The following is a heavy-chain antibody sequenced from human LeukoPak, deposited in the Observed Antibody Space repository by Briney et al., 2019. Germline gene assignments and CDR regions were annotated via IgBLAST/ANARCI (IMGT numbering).Heavy chain of an antibody. J-gene: IGHJ4*02. Sequence: SETLSLTCTVSGGSISSYYWSWIRQPPGEGLEWIGYIYYSGSTNYNPSLKSRVTISVDTSKNQFSLKLSSVTAADAAVYYCAREGSSGYYSDYWGQGTLVTVSS. CDR1: GGSISSYY. D-gene: IGHD3-22*01. V-gene: IGHV4-59*01. CDR2: IYYSGST. CDR3: AREGSSGYYSDY.